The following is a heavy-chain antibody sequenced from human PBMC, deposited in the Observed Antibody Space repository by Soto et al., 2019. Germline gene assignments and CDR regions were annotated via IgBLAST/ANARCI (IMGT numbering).Heavy chain of an antibody. CDR1: GFTFSSYA. D-gene: IGHD2-2*01. J-gene: IGHJ6*02. CDR3: ARGTPSIPAAMTGRGRGMDV. V-gene: IGHV3-30-3*01. CDR2: ISYDGSNK. Sequence: PGGSLRLSCAASGFTFSSYAMHWVRQAPGKGLEGVAVISYDGSNKYYADSVKGRFTISRDNSKNTLYLQMNSLRAEDTAVYYCARGTPSIPAAMTGRGRGMDVWGQGTTVTVSS.